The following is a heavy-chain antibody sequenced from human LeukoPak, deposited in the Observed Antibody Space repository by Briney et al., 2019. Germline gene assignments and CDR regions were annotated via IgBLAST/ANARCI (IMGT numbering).Heavy chain of an antibody. V-gene: IGHV3-23*01. CDR2: ISGSGGST. CDR3: AKDRAYCGGDCYSAPTEYFQH. D-gene: IGHD2-21*02. Sequence: PGGSLRLSCAASGFTFSSYGMSWVRQAPGKGLEWVSAISGSGGSTYYADSVKGRFTISRDNSKNTLYLQMNSLRAEDTAVYYCAKDRAYCGGDCYSAPTEYFQHWGQGTLVTVSS. CDR1: GFTFSSYG. J-gene: IGHJ1*01.